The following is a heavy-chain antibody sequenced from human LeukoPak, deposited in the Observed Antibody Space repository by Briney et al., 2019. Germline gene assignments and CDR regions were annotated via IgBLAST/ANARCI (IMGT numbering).Heavy chain of an antibody. J-gene: IGHJ5*02. Sequence: GGSLRLSCAASGFTFNIYAMHWVRQAPGKGLEWVAVLSYDGSDKYYADSVQGRFTISRDNPKNTLYLQMNSLRTEDTAVYYCARAGQLSFNYFDPWGQGTLVTASS. CDR2: LSYDGSDK. CDR3: ARAGQLSFNYFDP. CDR1: GFTFNIYA. V-gene: IGHV3-30*04. D-gene: IGHD4-11*01.